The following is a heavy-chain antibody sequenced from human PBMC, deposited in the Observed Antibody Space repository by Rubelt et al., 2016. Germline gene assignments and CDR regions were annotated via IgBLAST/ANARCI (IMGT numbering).Heavy chain of an antibody. J-gene: IGHJ4*02. V-gene: IGHV4-39*07. CDR1: GGSISSSSYY. Sequence: QLQLQESGPGLVKPSETLSLTCTVSGGSISSSSYYWGWIRQPPGKGLEWIGSIYYIGSTYYNPSLKSRVTISVDTSKNQFSRKLGSVTAADTVVYYCARFGIAAAGSYWGQGTLVTVSS. CDR2: IYYIGST. D-gene: IGHD6-13*01. CDR3: ARFGIAAAGSY.